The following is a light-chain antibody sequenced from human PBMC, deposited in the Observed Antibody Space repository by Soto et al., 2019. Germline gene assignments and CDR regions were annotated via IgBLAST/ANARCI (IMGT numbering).Light chain of an antibody. CDR2: GAS. V-gene: IGKV3-15*01. CDR1: QSVRSD. J-gene: IGKJ4*01. Sequence: EILMTQSPATLSVSPGERATLSCRASQSVRSDLAWYQQKPGQAPRLLIYGASTRATDIPARFSGSGSGTEFTLTISSLQSEDFAVYYCQQYSVWPPVLTFGEGTKVEI. CDR3: QQYSVWPPVLT.